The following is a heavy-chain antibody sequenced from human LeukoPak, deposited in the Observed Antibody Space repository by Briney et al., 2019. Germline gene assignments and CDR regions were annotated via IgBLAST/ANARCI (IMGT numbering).Heavy chain of an antibody. CDR2: INPSGGFT. D-gene: IGHD3-22*01. CDR1: GYSFSTHW. Sequence: GASVKVSCKASGYSFSTHWMHWVRQAPGQGLEWMGIINPSGGFTSYAQKLQGRVTVTRDMSTSTVYMELSNLRSEDTAVYYCARVTGYMIEDYFDYWGQGTLVTVSS. J-gene: IGHJ4*02. CDR3: ARVTGYMIEDYFDY. V-gene: IGHV1-46*01.